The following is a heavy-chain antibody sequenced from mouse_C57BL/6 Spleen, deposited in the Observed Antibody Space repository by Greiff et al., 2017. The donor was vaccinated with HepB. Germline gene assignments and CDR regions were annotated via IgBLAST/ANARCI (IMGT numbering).Heavy chain of an antibody. Sequence: DVHLVESGGGLVKPGGSLKLSCAASGFTFSSYAMSWVRQTPEKRLEWVATISDGGSYTYYPDNVKGRFTISRDNAKNNLYLQMSHLKSEDTAMYYCARGWTTVVAWYFDVWGTGTTVTVSS. V-gene: IGHV5-4*01. CDR2: ISDGGSYT. J-gene: IGHJ1*03. CDR1: GFTFSSYA. CDR3: ARGWTTVVAWYFDV. D-gene: IGHD1-1*01.